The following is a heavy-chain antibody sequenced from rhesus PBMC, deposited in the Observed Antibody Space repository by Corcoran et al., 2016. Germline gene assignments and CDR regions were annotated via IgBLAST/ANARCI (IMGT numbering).Heavy chain of an antibody. CDR2: INYMWGN. Sequence: QVQLQESGPGLVKPSETLSLTCAVSGGSISSGYYYWSWIRQPPGKGLVWIGYINYMWGNRYNPALKGAVTSSRDTAKNQFFLELSSLTAADTAVYYCARYDSGYSDYWGQGVLVTVSS. D-gene: IGHD3-28*01. CDR1: GGSISSGYYY. J-gene: IGHJ4*01. CDR3: ARYDSGYSDY. V-gene: IGHV4-122*02.